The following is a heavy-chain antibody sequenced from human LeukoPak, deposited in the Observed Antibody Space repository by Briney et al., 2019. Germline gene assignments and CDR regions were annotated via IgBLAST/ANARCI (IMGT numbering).Heavy chain of an antibody. Sequence: SETLSLTCAVYGGSFSGYYWSWIRQPPGKGLEWIGEINHSGSTYYNPSLKSRVTISVDTSKNQFSLKLSSVTAADTAVYYCARHSPYYYDSSGYYFRVFDIWGQGTMVTVSS. CDR2: INHSGST. J-gene: IGHJ3*02. CDR1: GGSFSGYY. CDR3: ARHSPYYYDSSGYYFRVFDI. V-gene: IGHV4-34*01. D-gene: IGHD3-22*01.